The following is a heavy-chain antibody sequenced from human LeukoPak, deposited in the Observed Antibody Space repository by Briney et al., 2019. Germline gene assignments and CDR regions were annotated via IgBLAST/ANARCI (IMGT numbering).Heavy chain of an antibody. V-gene: IGHV3-23*01. CDR1: GFTFSSYA. CDR2: ISGSGGST. D-gene: IGHD3-22*01. Sequence: GGSLRLSCAASGFTFSSYAMSWVRQAPGKGLEWVSAISGSGGSTYYADSVKGRFTISRDNSKNTLYLQMNSLRAEDTAVYYCAAYYDSSGYYPPFDYWGQGTLVTVSS. J-gene: IGHJ4*02. CDR3: AAYYDSSGYYPPFDY.